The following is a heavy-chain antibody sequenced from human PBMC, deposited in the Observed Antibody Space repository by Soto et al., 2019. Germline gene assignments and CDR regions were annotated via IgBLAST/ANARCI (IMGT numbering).Heavy chain of an antibody. V-gene: IGHV3-23*01. CDR3: AKDLSGSRESPTYYYYYYGMDV. Sequence: ESGGGLVQPGGSLRLSCAASGFTFSSYAMSWVRQAPGKGLEWVSAISGSGGSTYYADSVKGRFTISRDNSKNTLYLQMNSLRAEDTAVYYCAKDLSGSRESPTYYYYYYGMDVWGQGTTVTVSS. D-gene: IGHD1-26*01. CDR1: GFTFSSYA. CDR2: ISGSGGST. J-gene: IGHJ6*02.